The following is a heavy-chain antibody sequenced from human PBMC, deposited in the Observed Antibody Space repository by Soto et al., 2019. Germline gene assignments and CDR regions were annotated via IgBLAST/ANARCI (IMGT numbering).Heavy chain of an antibody. J-gene: IGHJ1*01. CDR3: ASHKDATSLLPWY. D-gene: IGHD2-15*01. V-gene: IGHV4-34*01. CDR1: GGSFRTYY. Sequence: PSETLSLTCAVYGGSFRTYYWSWIRQPPGKGLEWIGEINHSGSTNYNPSLKSRVSISVDTSKKQFSLMLRSVTAADTAVYYCASHKDATSLLPWYWGQGNLVRVSS. CDR2: INHSGST.